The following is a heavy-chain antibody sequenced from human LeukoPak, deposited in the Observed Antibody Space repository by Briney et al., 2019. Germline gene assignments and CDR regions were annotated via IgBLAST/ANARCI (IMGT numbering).Heavy chain of an antibody. CDR1: AGSISSYY. CDR2: IYYSGST. D-gene: IGHD5-18*01. Sequence: SETLSLTCTVSAGSISSYYWSWIRQPPGKGLEWIGNIYYSGSTNYNPSLKSRVTISVDTSKNQISLKLSSVTAADTAVYYCARDLGVMVRAFDIWGQGTMVTVSS. J-gene: IGHJ3*02. CDR3: ARDLGVMVRAFDI. V-gene: IGHV4-59*01.